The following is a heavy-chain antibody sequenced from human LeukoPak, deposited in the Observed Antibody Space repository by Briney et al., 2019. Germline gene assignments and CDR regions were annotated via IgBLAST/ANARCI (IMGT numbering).Heavy chain of an antibody. D-gene: IGHD6-25*01. V-gene: IGHV1-46*01. J-gene: IGHJ4*02. CDR1: GYTFTSYY. Sequence: ASVKVSCKASGYTFTSYYIHWVRQAPGQGLEWMGIINPSGGSTSYAQKSQGRVTMTRDTSTSTVYMELSSLRSEDTAVYYCARDVSAGAADYWGQGTLVTVSS. CDR2: INPSGGST. CDR3: ARDVSAGAADY.